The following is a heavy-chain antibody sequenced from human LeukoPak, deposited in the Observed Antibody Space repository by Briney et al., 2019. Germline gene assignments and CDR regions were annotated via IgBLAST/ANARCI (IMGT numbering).Heavy chain of an antibody. V-gene: IGHV3-23*01. Sequence: QTGGSLRLSCAASGFTFSDYAMSWVRQAPGQGLEWVSTISDDGSGTYYADSVKGQFTISRDNSKNTPFLQINSLRAEDSAVYYCATDRERDPSVYYLVGGQGTLITVSS. J-gene: IGHJ4*02. CDR3: ATDRERDPSVYYLV. D-gene: IGHD3-22*01. CDR1: GFTFSDYA. CDR2: ISDDGSGT.